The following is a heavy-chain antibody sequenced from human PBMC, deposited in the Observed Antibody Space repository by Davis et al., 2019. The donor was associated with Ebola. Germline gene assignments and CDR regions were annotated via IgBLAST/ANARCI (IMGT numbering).Heavy chain of an antibody. CDR3: ARGGGGSSWFDP. V-gene: IGHV3-7*01. D-gene: IGHD6-13*01. J-gene: IGHJ5*02. CDR1: GFTFSSYA. Sequence: PGGSLRLSCAASGFTFSSYAMSWVRQAPGKGLEWVANIKQDGSEKYYVDSVKGRFTISRDNAKNSLYLQMKSLRAEDTAVYYCARGGGGSSWFDPWGQVTLVTVSS. CDR2: IKQDGSEK.